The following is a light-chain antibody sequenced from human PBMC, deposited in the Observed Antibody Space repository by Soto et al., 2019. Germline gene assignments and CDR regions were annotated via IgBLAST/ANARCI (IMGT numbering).Light chain of an antibody. V-gene: IGKV3-15*01. CDR2: GAS. J-gene: IGKJ5*01. Sequence: EIVMTQSPATLSVSPGERATLSCRASQSVSSNLAWYQQKPGQAPRLLIYGASTRATGIPARFSGSGSGTEFPRTISSLQSEDFAVYYCQQYNNWPPITVGQGTRLEIK. CDR1: QSVSSN. CDR3: QQYNNWPPIT.